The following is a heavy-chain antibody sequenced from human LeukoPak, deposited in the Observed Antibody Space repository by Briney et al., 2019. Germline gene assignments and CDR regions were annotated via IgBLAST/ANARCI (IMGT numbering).Heavy chain of an antibody. V-gene: IGHV5-51*01. CDR2: IYPGDSDT. D-gene: IGHD3-3*01. Sequence: GESLKISCKGSGYSFTNYWIGWVRQLPGKGLEWMGIIYPGDSDTRYSPSFQGQVTISADKSISTAYLQWSSLKASDTAMYYCARGPYYDFWSGYSAPIDYFDYWGQGTLVTVSS. CDR1: GYSFTNYW. J-gene: IGHJ4*02. CDR3: ARGPYYDFWSGYSAPIDYFDY.